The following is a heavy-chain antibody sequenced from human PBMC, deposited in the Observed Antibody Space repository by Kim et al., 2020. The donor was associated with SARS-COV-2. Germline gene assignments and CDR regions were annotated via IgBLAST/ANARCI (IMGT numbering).Heavy chain of an antibody. D-gene: IGHD3-10*01. V-gene: IGHV1-69*13. J-gene: IGHJ6*02. Sequence: SVKVSCKASGGTFSSYAISWVRQAPGQGLEWMGGIIPIFGTANYAQKFQGRVTITADESTSTAYMELSSLRSEDTAVYYCARAQRGGITMVRGAPYYYYGMDVWGQGTTVTVSS. CDR2: IIPIFGTA. CDR1: GGTFSSYA. CDR3: ARAQRGGITMVRGAPYYYYGMDV.